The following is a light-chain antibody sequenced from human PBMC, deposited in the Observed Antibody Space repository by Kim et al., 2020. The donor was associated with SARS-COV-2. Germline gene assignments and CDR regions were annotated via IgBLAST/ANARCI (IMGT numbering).Light chain of an antibody. CDR2: AAS. Sequence: SVGDGVTITCRASQGITNSLAWDQQKPGKVPQLLIYAASALQSGVPSRFSGSGSGTDFTLTISSLQPEDVATYYCQKNNSAPWTFGQGTKVEIK. CDR3: QKNNSAPWT. J-gene: IGKJ1*01. V-gene: IGKV1-27*01. CDR1: QGITNS.